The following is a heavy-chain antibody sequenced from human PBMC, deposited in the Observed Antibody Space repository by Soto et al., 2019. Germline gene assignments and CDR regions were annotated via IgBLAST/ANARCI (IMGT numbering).Heavy chain of an antibody. J-gene: IGHJ4*02. D-gene: IGHD5-18*01. CDR3: AKDVGSYGFDY. CDR1: GFTFDDYA. Sequence: EVQLVEAGGGLVQPGGSLRLSCAASGFTFDDYAMHWVRQAPGKGLEWVSGISWNSGSIGYADSVKGRFTISRDNAKNSLYLQMNSLRAEDTALYYCAKDVGSYGFDYWGQGTLVTVSS. CDR2: ISWNSGSI. V-gene: IGHV3-9*01.